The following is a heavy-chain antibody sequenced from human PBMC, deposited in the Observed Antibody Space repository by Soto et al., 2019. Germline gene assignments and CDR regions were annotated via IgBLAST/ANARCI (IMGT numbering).Heavy chain of an antibody. CDR2: IYWDDDK. D-gene: IGHD3-9*01. J-gene: IGHJ4*02. CDR3: AHSRKSYYDILTGYNY. V-gene: IGHV2-5*02. CDR1: GFSLSTTAMG. Sequence: SGPTLVNPTQTLTLTCTFSGFSLSTTAMGVAWIRQPPGKALEWLALIYWDDDKRYSPSLKSRLTITKDTSKNQVVLTMTNMDPVDTATYYCAHSRKSYYDILTGYNYWGQGTLVTVSS.